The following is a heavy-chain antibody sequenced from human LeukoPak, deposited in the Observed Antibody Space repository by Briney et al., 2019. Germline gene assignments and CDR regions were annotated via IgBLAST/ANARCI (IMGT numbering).Heavy chain of an antibody. V-gene: IGHV3-23*01. CDR2: ISGSGGST. CDR3: AKATYSSQSPGFDY. Sequence: PGRSLRLSCAASGFTFSSYAMSWVRQAPGKGLEWVSAISGSGGSTYYADSVKGRFTISRDNSKNTLYLQMNSLRAEDTAVYYCAKATYSSQSPGFDYWGQGTLVTVSS. J-gene: IGHJ4*02. D-gene: IGHD6-19*01. CDR1: GFTFSSYA.